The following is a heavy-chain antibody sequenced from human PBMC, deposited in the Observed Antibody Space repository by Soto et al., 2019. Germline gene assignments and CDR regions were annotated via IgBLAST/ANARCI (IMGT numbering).Heavy chain of an antibody. CDR2: IYQSGST. D-gene: IGHD2-21*02. J-gene: IGHJ4*02. CDR3: ARDFSCDGDCNGYFDH. Sequence: QVQLQESGPGLVKPSQTLSLTCTVSGASIKNSDGYYWSWLRQRPGKGLEWIGFIYQSGSTDYNPSLRDRVTMSVATSMHQFSLKLTSVTAADTAVYYCARDFSCDGDCNGYFDHWGQGTLVTVSS. V-gene: IGHV4-31*03. CDR1: GASIKNSDGYY.